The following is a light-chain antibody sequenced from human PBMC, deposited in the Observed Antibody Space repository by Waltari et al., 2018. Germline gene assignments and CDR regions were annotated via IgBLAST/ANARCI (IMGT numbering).Light chain of an antibody. CDR3: QQLNTYPLT. Sequence: NQLTQSPSSLSASVGDRVTITCRARQGISSYLAWYQQKPGKAPKLLIYAASTLQSWVPSRFSGSGSGTDFTLTISSLQPEDFATDYCQQLNTYPLTFGGGTKVEIK. V-gene: IGKV1-9*01. CDR2: AAS. J-gene: IGKJ4*01. CDR1: QGISSY.